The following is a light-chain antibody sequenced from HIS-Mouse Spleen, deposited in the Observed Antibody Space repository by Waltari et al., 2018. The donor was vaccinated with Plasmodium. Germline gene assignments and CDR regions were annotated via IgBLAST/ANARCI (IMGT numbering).Light chain of an antibody. CDR2: KAS. V-gene: IGKV1-5*03. J-gene: IGKJ2*02. Sequence: DIQMTQSPSTLSASVGDRVPITCRASQSISSWLAWYQQKPGKAPKLLIYKASSLESGVPSRFRGSGSGTEFILTISSLQPDDFATYYCKQYNSYCTLGQGTKLEMK. CDR3: KQYNSYCT. CDR1: QSISSW.